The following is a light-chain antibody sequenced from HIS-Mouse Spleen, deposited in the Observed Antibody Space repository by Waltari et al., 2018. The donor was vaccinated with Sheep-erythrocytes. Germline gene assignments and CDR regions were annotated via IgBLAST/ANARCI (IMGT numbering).Light chain of an antibody. Sequence: QSALTQPASVSVSPGQSITISCTGTSSDVGSYNLVSWYQQHPGKAPKLRIYEGSKRPSGVSNRFSGSKSGNTASLTISGLQAEDEADYYCCSYAGSSTPWVFGGGTKLTVL. CDR1: SSDVGSYNL. CDR2: EGS. CDR3: CSYAGSSTPWV. J-gene: IGLJ3*02. V-gene: IGLV2-23*01.